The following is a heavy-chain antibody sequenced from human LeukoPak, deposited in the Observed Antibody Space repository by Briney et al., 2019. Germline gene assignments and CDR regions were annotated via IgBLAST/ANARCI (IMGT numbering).Heavy chain of an antibody. D-gene: IGHD2-21*02. Sequence: SETLSLTCTVSGGSINIYYWSWIRQPPGKGLEWIGYIYYNGSTSYNPSLKSRVTISVDTSKNQFSLKLSSVTAADTAVYYCARERSDSIFDYWGQGTLVTVSS. J-gene: IGHJ4*02. V-gene: IGHV4-59*01. CDR1: GGSINIYY. CDR3: ARERSDSIFDY. CDR2: IYYNGST.